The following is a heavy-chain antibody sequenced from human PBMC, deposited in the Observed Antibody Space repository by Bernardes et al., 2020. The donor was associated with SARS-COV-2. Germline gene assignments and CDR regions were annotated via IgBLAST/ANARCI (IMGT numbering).Heavy chain of an antibody. D-gene: IGHD2-2*01. CDR3: AKVRYQLLLYYYGMDV. CDR2: IYSGGST. V-gene: IGHV3-53*01. CDR1: GFTVSSNY. Sequence: GGSLRLSCAASGFTVSSNYMRWVRQAPGKGLEWVAVIYSGGSTNYADSVKGRFTISRDNSKNTLYPQMNSLTDEETAVYYCAKVRYQLLLYYYGMDVWGQGTTVTVSS. J-gene: IGHJ6*02.